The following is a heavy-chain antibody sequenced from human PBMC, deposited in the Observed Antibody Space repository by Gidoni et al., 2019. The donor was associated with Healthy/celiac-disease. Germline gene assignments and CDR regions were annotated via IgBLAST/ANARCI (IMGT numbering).Heavy chain of an antibody. CDR2: IYHSGST. D-gene: IGHD6-19*01. CDR1: GYSISSGYY. CDR3: ARDVQFGSGWSPPRETS. V-gene: IGHV4-38-2*02. J-gene: IGHJ4*02. Sequence: QVQLQESGPGLVKPSETLSLTCAVSGYSISSGYYWGWIRQPPGKGLEWIGSIYHSGSTYYNPSLKSRVTISVDTSKNQFSLKLSSVTAADTAVYYCARDVQFGSGWSPPRETSWGQGTLVTVSS.